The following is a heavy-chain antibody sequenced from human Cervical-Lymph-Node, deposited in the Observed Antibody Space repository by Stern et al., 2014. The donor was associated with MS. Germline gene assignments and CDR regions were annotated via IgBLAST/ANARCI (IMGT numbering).Heavy chain of an antibody. CDR2: ISWNSGSI. CDR1: GFTFDDYA. J-gene: IGHJ4*02. V-gene: IGHV3-9*01. D-gene: IGHD3-9*01. Sequence: EVQLEESGGGLVQPGRSLRLSCAASGFTFDDYAMHWVRQAPGKGLEWVSGISWNSGSIGYADSVKGRFTISRDNAKNSLYLQMNSLRAEDTALYYCAKVSEIDILTGYHFDYWGQGTLVTVSS. CDR3: AKVSEIDILTGYHFDY.